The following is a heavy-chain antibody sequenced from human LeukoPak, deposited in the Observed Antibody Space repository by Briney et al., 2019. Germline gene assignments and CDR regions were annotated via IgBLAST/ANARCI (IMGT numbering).Heavy chain of an antibody. CDR3: ARSEDDSSGYFVYTAFDI. CDR2: IYYSGST. J-gene: IGHJ3*02. Sequence: PSETLSLTCAVCGGSFSVYYWSWIRQPPGKGLEWIGYIYYSGSTNYNPSLKSRVTISVDTSKNQFSLKLSSVTAADTAVYYCARSEDDSSGYFVYTAFDIWGQGTMVTVSS. V-gene: IGHV4-59*01. D-gene: IGHD3-22*01. CDR1: GGSFSVYY.